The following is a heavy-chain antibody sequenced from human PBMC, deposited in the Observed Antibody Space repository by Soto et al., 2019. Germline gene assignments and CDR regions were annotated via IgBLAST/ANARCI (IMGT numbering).Heavy chain of an antibody. Sequence: QVQLVESGGGVVQPGRSLRLSCAASGFTFSSYGMHWVRQAPGKGLEWVAVISYDGSNKYYADSVKGRFTISRDNSKNTLYLQMNSLRAEDTAVYYCAKDQGGLPFDIWGQGTMVTVSS. CDR1: GFTFSSYG. J-gene: IGHJ3*02. D-gene: IGHD3-16*01. V-gene: IGHV3-30*18. CDR2: ISYDGSNK. CDR3: AKDQGGLPFDI.